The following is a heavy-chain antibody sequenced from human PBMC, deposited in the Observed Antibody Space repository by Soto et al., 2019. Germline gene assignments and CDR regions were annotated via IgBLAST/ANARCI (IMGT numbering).Heavy chain of an antibody. D-gene: IGHD2-21*01. J-gene: IGHJ5*02. CDR1: GYTFTSYD. CDR3: AREHVGWFYP. Sequence: QVQLVQSGAEVKKPGASVKVSCKASGYTFTSYDINWVRQATGQGLEWMGWMNPNSGNTGYAQKFQGRVTMTRNTSKNTAYMVLSSLRSDDTALYYCAREHVGWFYPWCQGTLVTVSS. V-gene: IGHV1-8*01. CDR2: MNPNSGNT.